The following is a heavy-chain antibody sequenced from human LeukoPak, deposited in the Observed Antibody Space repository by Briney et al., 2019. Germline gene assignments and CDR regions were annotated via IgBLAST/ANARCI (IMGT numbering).Heavy chain of an antibody. CDR1: GGSISSYY. V-gene: IGHV4-59*01. Sequence: SETLSLTCTVSGGSISSYYWSWIRQPPGKGLEWIGYIYYSGSTNYNPSLKSRVTISVDTSKNQFSLKLSSVTAADTAVYYCARVSDYVDLYYFDYWGQGTLVTVSS. D-gene: IGHD4-17*01. CDR2: IYYSGST. J-gene: IGHJ4*02. CDR3: ARVSDYVDLYYFDY.